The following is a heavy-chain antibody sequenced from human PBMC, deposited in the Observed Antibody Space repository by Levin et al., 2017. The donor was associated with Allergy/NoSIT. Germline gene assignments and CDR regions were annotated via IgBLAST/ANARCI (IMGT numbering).Heavy chain of an antibody. J-gene: IGHJ4*02. CDR2: INSDESST. CDR1: RFTFSTYW. CDR3: ASGSSYGNGRLGGFDY. Sequence: PGGSLRLSCAASRFTFSTYWMHWVRQAPGKGLVWVSRINSDESSTNYADSVNGRFTISRDNAKNTLYLQMNSLRAEDTAVYFCASGSSYGNGRLGGFDYWGQGTLVTVSS. D-gene: IGHD5-18*01. V-gene: IGHV3-74*01.